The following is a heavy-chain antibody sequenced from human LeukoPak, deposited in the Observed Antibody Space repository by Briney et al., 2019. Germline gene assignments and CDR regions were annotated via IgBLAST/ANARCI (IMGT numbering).Heavy chain of an antibody. CDR2: IIPIFGTA. Sequence: SAKVSCKASGGTFSSYAISWVRQAPGQGLEWMGGIIPIFGTANYAQKFQGRVTITADESTSTAYMELSSLRSEDTAVYYCVRYDFWSGQNPYYYGMDVWGQGTTVTVSS. CDR3: VRYDFWSGQNPYYYGMDV. V-gene: IGHV1-69*13. J-gene: IGHJ6*02. D-gene: IGHD3-3*01. CDR1: GGTFSSYA.